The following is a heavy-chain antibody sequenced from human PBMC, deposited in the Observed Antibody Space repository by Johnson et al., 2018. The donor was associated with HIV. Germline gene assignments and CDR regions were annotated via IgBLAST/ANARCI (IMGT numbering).Heavy chain of an antibody. Sequence: VQLVESGGGVVQPGRSLRLSCAASGFTCSSYAMHWVRQAPGKGLEWVAVISYDGSIGYADSVKGRFTISRDNAKNSLYLQMNSLRAEDTALYYCAKDTTFSSSHAFDIWGQGTVVTVSS. CDR3: AKDTTFSSSHAFDI. CDR1: GFTCSSYA. V-gene: IGHV3-30-3*01. CDR2: ISYDGSI. J-gene: IGHJ3*02. D-gene: IGHD6-6*01.